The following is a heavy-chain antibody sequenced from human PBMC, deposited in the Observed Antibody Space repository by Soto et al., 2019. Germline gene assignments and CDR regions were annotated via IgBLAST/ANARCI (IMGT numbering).Heavy chain of an antibody. CDR1: GGSFANYY. Sequence: SETLSLTCAVYGGSFANYYWNWNRQPPGKGLEWIGEINYSGSTDYNPSLERRVTISVDTSKTQFSLNLSSVTAADTAVYYCARVQHQPRYYDSTGWTSEHDYWGQGTLVTVSS. V-gene: IGHV4-34*01. D-gene: IGHD3-22*01. J-gene: IGHJ4*02. CDR3: ARVQHQPRYYDSTGWTSEHDY. CDR2: INYSGST.